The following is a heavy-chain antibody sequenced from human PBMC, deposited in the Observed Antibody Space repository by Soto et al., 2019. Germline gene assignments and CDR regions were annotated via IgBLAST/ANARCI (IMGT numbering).Heavy chain of an antibody. Sequence: ASVKVSCKASGYSFTNYVISWVRQAPGQGLEWMGWISAYNGNTKYAQQFQGRVTLTTDTSTNTAYMELRSLRSDDSAVYYCSRADCSGGTCRLSYYYGMDVWG. D-gene: IGHD2-15*01. V-gene: IGHV1-18*01. CDR1: GYSFTNYV. J-gene: IGHJ6*02. CDR2: ISAYNGNT. CDR3: SRADCSGGTCRLSYYYGMDV.